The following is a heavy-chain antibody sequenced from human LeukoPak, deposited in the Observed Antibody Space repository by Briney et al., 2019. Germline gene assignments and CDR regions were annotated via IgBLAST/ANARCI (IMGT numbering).Heavy chain of an antibody. CDR3: ARDVPMDV. J-gene: IGHJ6*02. CDR1: GFSFIYS. V-gene: IGHV3-48*01. Sequence: GGSLRLSCVASGFSFIYSMNWARQAPGKGLEWVAYISSSGTRVYYADSVKGRFTISRDDAKNSLYLQMNSLRVGDTALYYCARDVPMDVWDQGATVTVSS. CDR2: ISSSGTRV.